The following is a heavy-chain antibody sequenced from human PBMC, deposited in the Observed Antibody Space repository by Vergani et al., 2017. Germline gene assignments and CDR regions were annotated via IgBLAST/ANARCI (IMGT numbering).Heavy chain of an antibody. D-gene: IGHD3-3*01. CDR1: GFSLRTSGVG. CDR2: IYWNDDK. Sequence: QITLKESGPTLVKPTQTLTLTCTFSGFSLRTSGVGVGWIRQPPGKALEWLALIYWNDDKRYSPSLKSRLTITKDTSKNQVVLTMTNMDPVDTATYYCAHAYYDFWSGYYAPVYWGQGTLVTVSS. CDR3: AHAYYDFWSGYYAPVY. V-gene: IGHV2-5*01. J-gene: IGHJ4*02.